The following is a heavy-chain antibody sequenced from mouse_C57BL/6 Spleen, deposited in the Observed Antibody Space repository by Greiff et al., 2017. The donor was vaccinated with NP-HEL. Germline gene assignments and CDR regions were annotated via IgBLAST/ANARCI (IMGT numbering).Heavy chain of an antibody. CDR3: ARYTAQAGFDY. Sequence: EVKVVESGGGLVQPGGSLSLSCAASGFTFTDYYMSWVRQPPGKALEWLGFIRNKANGYTTEYSASVKGRFTISRDNSQSILYLQMNALRAEDSATYYCARYTAQAGFDYWGQGTTLTVSS. J-gene: IGHJ2*01. CDR1: GFTFTDYY. V-gene: IGHV7-3*01. D-gene: IGHD3-2*02. CDR2: IRNKANGYTT.